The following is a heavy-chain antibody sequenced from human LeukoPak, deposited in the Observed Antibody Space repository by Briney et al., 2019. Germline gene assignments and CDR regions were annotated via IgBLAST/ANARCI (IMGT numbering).Heavy chain of an antibody. V-gene: IGHV3-23*01. CDR2: ISGSGGST. CDR1: GFTFSSYA. CDR3: AKAITMIVVVTADDAFDI. J-gene: IGHJ3*02. Sequence: QPGGSLRLSCAASGFTFSSYAMSWVRQAPGKGLEWVSAISGSGGSTYYADSVKGRFTISRDNSKNTLYLQMNSLRAEDTAVYYCAKAITMIVVVTADDAFDIWGQGTMVTVSP. D-gene: IGHD3-22*01.